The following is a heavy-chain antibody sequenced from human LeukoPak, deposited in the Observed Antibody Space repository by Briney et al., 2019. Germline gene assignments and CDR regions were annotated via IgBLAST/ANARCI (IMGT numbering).Heavy chain of an antibody. Sequence: ASVKVSCKASGYTFTGYYMDWVGQAPGQGLEWLGWINPNSGGTNYAQKFQGWVIMTRDTSISTAYMALSRLRADDTAVYFCARSIAAAGTAAFQHWGQGTLVTVSS. CDR2: INPNSGGT. J-gene: IGHJ1*01. CDR1: GYTFTGYY. CDR3: ARSIAAAGTAAFQH. D-gene: IGHD6-13*01. V-gene: IGHV1-2*04.